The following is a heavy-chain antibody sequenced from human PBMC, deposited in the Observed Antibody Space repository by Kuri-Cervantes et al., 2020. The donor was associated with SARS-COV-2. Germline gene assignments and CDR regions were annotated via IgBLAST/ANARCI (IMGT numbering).Heavy chain of an antibody. D-gene: IGHD5-18*01. CDR3: ARTLGSDTAMDYPYYYYGMDV. CDR1: GYTFTSYY. V-gene: IGHV1-46*01. Sequence: ASVKVSCKASGYTFTSYYMHWVRQAPGQGLEWMGIINPSGGSTSYAQKFQGRVTMTRDTSTSTVYMELSSLRSEDTAVYYCARTLGSDTAMDYPYYYYGMDVWGQGTTVTVSS. CDR2: INPSGGST. J-gene: IGHJ6*02.